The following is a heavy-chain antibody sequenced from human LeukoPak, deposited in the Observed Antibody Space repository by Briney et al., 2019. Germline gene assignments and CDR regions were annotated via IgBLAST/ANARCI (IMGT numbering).Heavy chain of an antibody. CDR1: GGSISSSSYY. D-gene: IGHD6-19*01. V-gene: IGHV4-39*01. CDR3: ARHDISQWLVDY. J-gene: IGHJ4*02. Sequence: SETLSLTCTVSGGSISSSSYYWGWIRQPPGKGLEWIGSIYYSGSTYYNPSLKSRVTISVDTSKNQFSLKLSSVTAADTAVYYCARHDISQWLVDYWGQGTLVTVSS. CDR2: IYYSGST.